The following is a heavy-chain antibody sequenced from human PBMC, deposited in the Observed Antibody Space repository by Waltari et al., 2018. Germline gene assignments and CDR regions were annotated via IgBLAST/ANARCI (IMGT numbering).Heavy chain of an antibody. D-gene: IGHD1-1*01. V-gene: IGHV3-30*02. CDR2: IRYDGSKK. Sequence: QVQLVESGGGVVQPGGSLRLSCTASGFTFTTYGMHWVRQAPGKGLEWVAFIRYDGSKKYSADSVKGRFSISRDNSKNTLYLQMNSLRPEDTAVYYCAKSSGIGLAANDLDYWGQGTLVTVSS. J-gene: IGHJ4*02. CDR3: AKSSGIGLAANDLDY. CDR1: GFTFTTYG.